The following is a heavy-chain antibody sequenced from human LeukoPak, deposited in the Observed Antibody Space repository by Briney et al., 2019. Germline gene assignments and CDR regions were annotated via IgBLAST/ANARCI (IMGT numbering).Heavy chain of an antibody. CDR3: ARDFGAAPSLFDP. Sequence: PSETLSLTCTVSGGSISRGSYYWSWIRQPAGKGLEWIGRIYTSGSTNYNPSLKSRVTISVDTSKNQFSLKLSSVTAADTAVYYCARDFGAAPSLFDPWGQGTLVTVSS. V-gene: IGHV4-61*02. CDR1: GGSISRGSYY. J-gene: IGHJ5*02. D-gene: IGHD6-6*01. CDR2: IYTSGST.